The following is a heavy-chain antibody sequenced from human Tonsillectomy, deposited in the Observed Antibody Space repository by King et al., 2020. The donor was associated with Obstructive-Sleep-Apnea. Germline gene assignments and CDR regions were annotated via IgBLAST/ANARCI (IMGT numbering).Heavy chain of an antibody. CDR2: IKHDGSEK. CDR3: ATVKGSGWYREYYFDY. J-gene: IGHJ4*02. Sequence: VQLVESGGGLVLPGGSLRLSCAASGFTFSSYWMSWVRQAPGKGLEWVANIKHDGSEKYYVESVKGRFTISRDNAKDSLYLQMDSLRAEDTAVYHCATVKGSGWYREYYFDYWGQGTLVTVSS. V-gene: IGHV3-7*03. CDR1: GFTFSSYW. D-gene: IGHD6-19*01.